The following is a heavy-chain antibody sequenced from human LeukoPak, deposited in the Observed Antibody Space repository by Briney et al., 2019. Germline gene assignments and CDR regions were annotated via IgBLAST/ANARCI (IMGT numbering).Heavy chain of an antibody. J-gene: IGHJ5*02. CDR2: INSDGSST. D-gene: IGHD6-19*01. V-gene: IGHV3-74*01. CDR1: GFTFSSYW. Sequence: GSLRLSCAASGFTFSSYWMHRVRPAPGKGLVWVSRINSDGSSTSYADSVKGRFTISRDNAKNTLYLQMNSLRADDTAVYYCARALAVAGTGGFDPWGQGTLVTVSS. CDR3: ARALAVAGTGGFDP.